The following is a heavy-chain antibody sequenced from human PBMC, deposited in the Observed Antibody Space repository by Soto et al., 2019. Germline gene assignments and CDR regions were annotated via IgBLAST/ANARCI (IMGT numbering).Heavy chain of an antibody. Sequence: EGQLVESGGGWAQPGGSLSLYCAASGFTFSSFEMNWVRQAPGKGLECVAYISSGGSTKFYADSVKGRFTISRDNAKNSLLLQMHSLTAEDSAVYYCAREGPADGLDIWGQGTMVTVSS. V-gene: IGHV3-48*03. CDR1: GFTFSSFE. CDR3: AREGPADGLDI. J-gene: IGHJ3*02. CDR2: ISSGGSTK.